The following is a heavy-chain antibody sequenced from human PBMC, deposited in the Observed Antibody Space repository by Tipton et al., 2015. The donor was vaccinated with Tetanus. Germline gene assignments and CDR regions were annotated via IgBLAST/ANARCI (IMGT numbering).Heavy chain of an antibody. CDR1: GYSFTSYW. Sequence: EVQLVQSGAEVKKPGESLRISCKGSGYSFTSYWISWVRQMPGKGLEWMGRIDPSDSYTNYSPSFQGHVTISAEKSISTAYLQWSSLKASDTAMYYCARSPPEILRFLEWLYNDAFDIWGQGTMVTVSS. D-gene: IGHD3-3*01. CDR2: IDPSDSYT. J-gene: IGHJ3*02. CDR3: ARSPPEILRFLEWLYNDAFDI. V-gene: IGHV5-10-1*01.